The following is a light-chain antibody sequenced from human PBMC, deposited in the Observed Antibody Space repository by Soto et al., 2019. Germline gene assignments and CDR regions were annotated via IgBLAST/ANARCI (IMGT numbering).Light chain of an antibody. CDR1: QSVNSNY. J-gene: IGKJ1*01. V-gene: IGKV3-20*01. CDR3: QQYDSTPPT. CDR2: GAS. Sequence: EIVLTQSPGTLSLSPGERATLSCRASQSVNSNYLAWYQRKPGQAPRLLIYGASNRATDIPYRFSASGSGTNFTHTITRLEAKDFAVYYCQQYDSTPPTFGQGTKVEVK.